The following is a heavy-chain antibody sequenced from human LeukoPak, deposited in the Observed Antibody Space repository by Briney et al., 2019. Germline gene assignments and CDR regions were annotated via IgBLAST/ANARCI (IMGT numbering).Heavy chain of an antibody. CDR1: GYSFTSYW. V-gene: IGHV5-51*01. J-gene: IGHJ3*02. Sequence: GESLKISCKGSGYSFTSYWIGWVRQMPGKGLEWMGIIYPGDSDTRYSPSFQGQVTISADKSISTAYLQWSNLKASDTAIYYCARHVGYGDYSSSRAFDIWGRGTMVTISS. CDR3: ARHVGYGDYSSSRAFDI. D-gene: IGHD4-17*01. CDR2: IYPGDSDT.